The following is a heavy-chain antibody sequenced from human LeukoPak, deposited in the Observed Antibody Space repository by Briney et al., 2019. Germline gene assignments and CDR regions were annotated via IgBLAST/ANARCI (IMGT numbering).Heavy chain of an antibody. CDR2: IIPVFHTT. Sequence: SVKVSCKASGGSFRGHGISWVRQAPGQGPQWMGGIIPVFHTTNYAQEFQGRVTLIIDESTSMAYMELSSLRSDNTAVYFCARARSTVLNDAYDIWGQGTMVTVSS. J-gene: IGHJ3*02. D-gene: IGHD2-2*01. CDR1: GGSFRGHG. CDR3: ARARSTVLNDAYDI. V-gene: IGHV1-69*05.